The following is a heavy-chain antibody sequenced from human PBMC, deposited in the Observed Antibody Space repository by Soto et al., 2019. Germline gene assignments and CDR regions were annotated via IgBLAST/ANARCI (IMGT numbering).Heavy chain of an antibody. J-gene: IGHJ5*02. CDR1: GFTFSSYG. Sequence: QVQLVASGGGVVQPGRSLRLSCAASGFTFSSYGMHWVRQAPGKGLEWVAVISYDGSNKYYADSVKGRFTISRDNSKNTLYLQMNSLRAEDTAVYYCAKDGPSEGDGGNWFDPWGQGTLVTVSS. D-gene: IGHD2-21*02. CDR2: ISYDGSNK. CDR3: AKDGPSEGDGGNWFDP. V-gene: IGHV3-30*18.